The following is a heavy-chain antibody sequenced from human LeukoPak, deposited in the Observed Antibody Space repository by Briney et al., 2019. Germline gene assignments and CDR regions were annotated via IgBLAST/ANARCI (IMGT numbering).Heavy chain of an antibody. D-gene: IGHD6-19*01. CDR1: GVIVSRNF. J-gene: IGHJ5*02. CDR2: MYAGGTT. V-gene: IGHV3-53*01. Sequence: GGSLRLSFAASGVIVSRNFLSWGRPAPGKGRQWVAIMYAGGTTDYSDSVRGRFHISRDSSNNTLSLQINSLRAEDTAVYYCARGSGSGWPLDRWGQGALVTVSS. CDR3: ARGSGSGWPLDR.